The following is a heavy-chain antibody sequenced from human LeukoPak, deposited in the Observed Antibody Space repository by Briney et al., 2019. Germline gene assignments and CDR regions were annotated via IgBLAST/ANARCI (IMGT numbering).Heavy chain of an antibody. J-gene: IGHJ4*02. CDR1: GGSIRTNDHY. CDR2: IYYTGNS. Sequence: SETLSLTCDVSGGSIRTNDHYWGWIRQPPGKGLEWIATIYYTGNSHYNPSLKSRVTMSVDTSKNQFSLKLSSVTAADTAVYYCARYWNYYFDYWGQGTLVTVSS. D-gene: IGHD1-7*01. V-gene: IGHV4-39*07. CDR3: ARYWNYYFDY.